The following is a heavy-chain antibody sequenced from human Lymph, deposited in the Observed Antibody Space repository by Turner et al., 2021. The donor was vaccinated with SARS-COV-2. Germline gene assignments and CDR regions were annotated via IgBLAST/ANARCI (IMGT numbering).Heavy chain of an antibody. CDR3: ARDIPTTADYFDY. D-gene: IGHD4-17*01. J-gene: IGHJ4*02. CDR2: ISSSSSYR. V-gene: IGHV3-21*01. CDR1: GFTCSTYS. Sequence: EVQLVESGGGLVKPGGSLRLPCSASGFTCSTYSMNWVRQAPGKGLEGISAISSSSSYRYYADAVKGRFTISRDDAKNSLYLQMNSLRAEDTAVYFCARDIPTTADYFDYWGQGTLVTVSS.